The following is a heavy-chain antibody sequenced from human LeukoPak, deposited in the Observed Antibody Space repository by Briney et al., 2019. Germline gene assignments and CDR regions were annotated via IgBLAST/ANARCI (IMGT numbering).Heavy chain of an antibody. V-gene: IGHV1-69-2*01. CDR2: VDPEDGET. CDR3: GTARVGELFILAY. D-gene: IGHD3-10*01. J-gene: IGHJ4*02. Sequence: VASVKISCKVSGYTFTDYYMHWVQQAPGKGLEWMGLVDPEDGETIYAEKFQGRVTITADTSTDTAYMELSSLRSEDTAVYYCGTARVGELFILAYWGQGTLVTVSS. CDR1: GYTFTDYY.